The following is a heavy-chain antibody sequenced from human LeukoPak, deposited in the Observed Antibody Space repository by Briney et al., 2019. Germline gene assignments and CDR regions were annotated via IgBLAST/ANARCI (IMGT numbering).Heavy chain of an antibody. Sequence: SETLSLTCAIYGGSFSGKYWSRIRQPPGKGLEWIGEIDPSGTTNYHPSLKSRVTISGDTSKNQFSLNLTSVTAADTAVYYCAGDTDEYSYMDVWGKGTTVTVSS. V-gene: IGHV4-34*01. CDR3: AGDTDEYSYMDV. J-gene: IGHJ6*03. D-gene: IGHD3-10*01. CDR1: GGSFSGKY. CDR2: IDPSGTT.